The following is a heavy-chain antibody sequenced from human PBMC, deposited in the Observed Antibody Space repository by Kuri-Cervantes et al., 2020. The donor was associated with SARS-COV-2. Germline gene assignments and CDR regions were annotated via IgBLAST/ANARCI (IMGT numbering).Heavy chain of an antibody. CDR1: GFTFSSYA. CDR3: ARGRYVGSGSSYYYYYYMDV. Sequence: GESLKISCAASGFTFSSYAMHWVRQAPGKGLEWVAVISYDGSNKYYADSVKGRFTISRDNSKNTLYLQMSSLRSEDTAVYYCARGRYVGSGSSYYYYYYMDVWGKGTTVTVSS. D-gene: IGHD3-3*01. V-gene: IGHV3-30-3*01. J-gene: IGHJ6*03. CDR2: ISYDGSNK.